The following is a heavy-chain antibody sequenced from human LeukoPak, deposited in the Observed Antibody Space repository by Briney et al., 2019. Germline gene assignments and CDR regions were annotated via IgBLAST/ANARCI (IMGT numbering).Heavy chain of an antibody. V-gene: IGHV4-59*08. CDR3: ARAGGHYFDY. Sequence: SETLSLTCTVSGGSISSYYWSWIRQPPGKGLEWIGYTYYSGSTNYNPSLKSRVTISVDTSKNQFSLKLSSVTAADTAVYYCARAGGHYFDYWGQGTLVTVSS. CDR2: TYYSGST. J-gene: IGHJ4*02. CDR1: GGSISSYY. D-gene: IGHD1-14*01.